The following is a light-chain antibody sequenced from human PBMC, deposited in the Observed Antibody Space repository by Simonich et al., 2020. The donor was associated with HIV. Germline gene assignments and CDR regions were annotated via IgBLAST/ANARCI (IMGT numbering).Light chain of an antibody. Sequence: QSALTQPASVSGSPGQSITISCTGTSSDVGSYNLVSWYHQHPGKAPKLMIYEGSKRPSGVSNRFSGSKSGNTASLTISGLQAEDEADYYCCSYAGNYTYVFGTGTKVSVL. CDR1: SSDVGSYNL. CDR2: EGS. CDR3: CSYAGNYTYV. V-gene: IGLV2-23*01. J-gene: IGLJ1*01.